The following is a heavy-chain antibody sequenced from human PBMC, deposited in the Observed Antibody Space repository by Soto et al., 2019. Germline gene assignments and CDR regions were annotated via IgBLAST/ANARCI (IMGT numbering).Heavy chain of an antibody. Sequence: SQTLSLTCAISGDSVSSNSAAWNWIRQSPSRGLEWLGRTYYRSKWYNDYAVSVKSRITINPDTSKNQFSLQLNSVTPEDTAVSYCAREGNIVVVPAADEWNWFDPWGQGTLVTVSS. CDR3: AREGNIVVVPAADEWNWFDP. CDR1: GDSVSSNSAA. CDR2: TYYRSKWYN. D-gene: IGHD2-2*01. V-gene: IGHV6-1*01. J-gene: IGHJ5*02.